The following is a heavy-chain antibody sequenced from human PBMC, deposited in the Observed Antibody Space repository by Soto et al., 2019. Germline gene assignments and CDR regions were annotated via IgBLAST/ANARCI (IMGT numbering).Heavy chain of an antibody. CDR1: GFTFINYA. V-gene: IGHV3-23*01. Sequence: EVQLLESGGGLVQPGGSLRLSCVGSGFTFINYAMNWVRQTPGKGLEWVSGISGGGDRTFDADSVKGRFTISRDNSKNTVNLQMNSQRADDTAVSYCARKVLGSTSRPDWWYFDLWGRGTLVTVSS. J-gene: IGHJ2*01. CDR3: ARKVLGSTSRPDWWYFDL. CDR2: ISGGGDRT. D-gene: IGHD2-2*01.